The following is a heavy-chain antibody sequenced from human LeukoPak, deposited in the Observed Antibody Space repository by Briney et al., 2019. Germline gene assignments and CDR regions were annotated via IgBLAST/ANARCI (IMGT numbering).Heavy chain of an antibody. CDR1: GGAITSGSYY. CDR3: ARIHTSSWFGFDY. V-gene: IGHV4-61*02. J-gene: IGHJ4*02. Sequence: PSQTLSLTCTVSGGAITSGSYYWNWIRQPAGKGLEWIGRIYPSGTTDYNPSLKSRVTISIDSSSNQFSLKLTSVTAADTAVYYCARIHTSSWFGFDYWGQGTLVTVSS. CDR2: IYPSGTT. D-gene: IGHD6-13*01.